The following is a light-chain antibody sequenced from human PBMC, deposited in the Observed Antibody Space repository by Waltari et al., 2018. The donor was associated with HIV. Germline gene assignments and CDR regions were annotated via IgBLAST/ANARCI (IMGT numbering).Light chain of an antibody. CDR1: QNVSTN. V-gene: IGKV3-15*01. J-gene: IGKJ3*01. CDR3: QQYNSWPLT. Sequence: ETVITQSPGALSVSPGERVTLSCRASQNVSTNLAWYQQKPGQPPRLLIYGASARATEGPARFSGSGSGTEFNLSIAALRSEDLAVYFCQQYNSWPLTFGPGSKVNIK. CDR2: GAS.